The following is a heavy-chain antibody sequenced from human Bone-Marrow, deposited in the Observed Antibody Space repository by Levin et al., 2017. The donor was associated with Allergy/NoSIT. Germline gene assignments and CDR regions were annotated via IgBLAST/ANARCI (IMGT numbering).Heavy chain of an antibody. Sequence: GESLKISCAVSGFSVDSKYMHWVRQAPGKGLEWVSVIYSGGSVYSADSVKGRSLISRDTSKNMVFLEMYSLRAEDTAVYYCARDRYGGYGGFDYWGQGTLVTVSS. CDR2: IYSGGSV. J-gene: IGHJ4*02. D-gene: IGHD5-12*01. V-gene: IGHV3-53*01. CDR3: ARDRYGGYGGFDY. CDR1: GFSVDSKY.